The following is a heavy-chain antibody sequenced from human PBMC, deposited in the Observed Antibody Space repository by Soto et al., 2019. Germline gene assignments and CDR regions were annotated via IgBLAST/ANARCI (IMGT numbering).Heavy chain of an antibody. J-gene: IGHJ6*03. CDR3: ARGHRYDFWSGYPYYYYYYMDV. V-gene: IGHV1-8*01. CDR1: GYTFTSYD. Sequence: GASVKVSCKASGYTFTSYDINWVRQATGQGLEWMGWMNPNSGNTGYAQKFQGRVTMTRNTSISTAYMELSSLRSEDTAVYYCARGHRYDFWSGYPYYYYYYMDVWGKGTTVTVSS. CDR2: MNPNSGNT. D-gene: IGHD3-3*01.